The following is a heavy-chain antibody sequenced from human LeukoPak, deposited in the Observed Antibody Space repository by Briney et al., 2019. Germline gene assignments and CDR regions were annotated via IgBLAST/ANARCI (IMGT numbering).Heavy chain of an antibody. V-gene: IGHV3-11*04. D-gene: IGHD2-21*01. Sequence: GGSLRLSCAASGFTFSDYYMSWIRQAPGKGLEWVSYISSSGSTIYYADSVKGRFTISRDNAKNSLFLQTDSLRAEDSAVYYCVRYSRSITPAYWGQGTLVTVSS. CDR2: ISSSGSTI. J-gene: IGHJ4*02. CDR1: GFTFSDYY. CDR3: VRYSRSITPAY.